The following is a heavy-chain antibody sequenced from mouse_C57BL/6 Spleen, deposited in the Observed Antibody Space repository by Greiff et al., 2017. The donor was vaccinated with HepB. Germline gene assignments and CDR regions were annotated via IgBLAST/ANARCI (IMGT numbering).Heavy chain of an antibody. CDR2: IYPRSGNT. CDR3: ARQEGSGKAWFAY. CDR1: GYTFTSYG. J-gene: IGHJ3*01. Sequence: VQLQQSGAELARPGASVKLSCKASGYTFTSYGISWVKQRTGQGLEWIGEIYPRSGNTYYNEKFKGKATLTADKSSSTAYMEIRSLTSEDSAVYFCARQEGSGKAWFAYWGQGTLVTVSA. D-gene: IGHD2-1*01. V-gene: IGHV1-81*01.